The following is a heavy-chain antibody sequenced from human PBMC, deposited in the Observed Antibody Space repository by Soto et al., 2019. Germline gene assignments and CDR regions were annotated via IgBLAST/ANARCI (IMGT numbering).Heavy chain of an antibody. Sequence: GGSLRLSCAASGFTVSSNYMSWVRQAPGKGLEWVSDIYSGGSTYYADSVKGRFTISRDNSENTLYLQMNSLRAEDTAVYYCSRRGAFWSGYYYYYGMDVWGQGTTVTVSS. CDR2: IYSGGST. CDR3: SRRGAFWSGYYYYYGMDV. V-gene: IGHV3-66*04. D-gene: IGHD3-3*01. CDR1: GFTVSSNY. J-gene: IGHJ6*02.